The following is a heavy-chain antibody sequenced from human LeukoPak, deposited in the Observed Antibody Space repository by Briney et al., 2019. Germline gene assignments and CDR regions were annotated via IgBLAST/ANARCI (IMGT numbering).Heavy chain of an antibody. V-gene: IGHV3-74*01. D-gene: IGHD2-15*01. CDR1: GFSFSSYW. Sequence: GGSLRLSCAASGFSFSSYWMHWVRQAPGKGLVWVSRINSDGSSTSYADSVKGRFTISRDNAKNTLYLQMNSLRAEDTAVYYCARVPGGNSYYYYMDVWGKGTTVTVSS. J-gene: IGHJ6*03. CDR3: ARVPGGNSYYYYMDV. CDR2: INSDGSST.